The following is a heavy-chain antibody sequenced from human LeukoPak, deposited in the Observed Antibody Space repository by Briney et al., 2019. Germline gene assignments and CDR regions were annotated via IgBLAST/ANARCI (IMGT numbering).Heavy chain of an antibody. D-gene: IGHD3-3*01. CDR1: GYSISSGYY. CDR3: ARDGAERIFGVGNSPYYFDY. J-gene: IGHJ4*02. V-gene: IGHV4-38-2*02. Sequence: SETLSLTCAVSGYSISSGYYWGWIRQPPGKGLELIGSIYHSGSTYYNPSLKSRVTISVDTSKNQFSLKLSSVTAADTAVYYCARDGAERIFGVGNSPYYFDYWGQGTLVPVSS. CDR2: IYHSGST.